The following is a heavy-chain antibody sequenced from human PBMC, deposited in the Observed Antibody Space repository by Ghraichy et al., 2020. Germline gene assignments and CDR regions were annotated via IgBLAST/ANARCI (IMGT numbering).Heavy chain of an antibody. D-gene: IGHD3-22*01. V-gene: IGHV3-48*04. J-gene: IGHJ4*02. CDR3: AREGYYYDSSGYDYVYYFDY. Sequence: GGSLRLSCAASGFTFSNYGMNWVRQAPGKGLEWVSYISGRDTIYYADSVKGRFTISRDNAKNSLYLQMNSLRAEDTAVYYCAREGYYYDSSGYDYVYYFDYWGQGTLVTVSS. CDR2: ISGRDTI. CDR1: GFTFSNYG.